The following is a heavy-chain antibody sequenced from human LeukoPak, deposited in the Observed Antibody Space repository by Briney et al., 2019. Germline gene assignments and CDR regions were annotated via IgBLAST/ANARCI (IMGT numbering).Heavy chain of an antibody. Sequence: SETLSLTCAVYGGSFSGYYWSWIRQPPGKGLEWIGEINHSGSTNYNPSLKSRVTISVDTSKNQFSLKLSSVTAADTAVYYSARANDYGSGSYYDWFDPWGQGTLVTVSS. J-gene: IGHJ5*02. CDR2: INHSGST. D-gene: IGHD3-10*01. V-gene: IGHV4-34*01. CDR1: GGSFSGYY. CDR3: ARANDYGSGSYYDWFDP.